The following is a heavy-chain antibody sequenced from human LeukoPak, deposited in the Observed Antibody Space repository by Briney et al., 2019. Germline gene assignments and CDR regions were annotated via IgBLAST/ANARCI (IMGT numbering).Heavy chain of an antibody. CDR1: GFTFSDYY. V-gene: IGHV3-21*01. D-gene: IGHD1-1*01. CDR2: ISSRSTYI. J-gene: IGHJ6*02. Sequence: GGSLRLSCSASGFTFSDYYMNWVRQAPGKGLEWVSSISSRSTYIYYAYSVKGRFTISRDNAKNSLFLQMNSLRAEDTAVYYCAGNWNLGGMDVWGRGTTVTVSS. CDR3: AGNWNLGGMDV.